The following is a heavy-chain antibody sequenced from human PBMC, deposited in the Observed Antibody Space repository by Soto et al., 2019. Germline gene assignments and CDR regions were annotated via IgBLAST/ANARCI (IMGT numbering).Heavy chain of an antibody. CDR3: ARAGYCSGGSCQNWFDP. V-gene: IGHV1-18*01. CDR2: ISAYNGNT. Sequence: QVQLVQSGAEVKKPGASVKVSCKASGYTFTSYGISWVRQAPGQGLEWMGWISAYNGNTNYAQKLQGRVTMTTDTSTSTADMELRSLGSDDTAVYYCARAGYCSGGSCQNWFDPWGQGTLVTVSS. D-gene: IGHD2-15*01. J-gene: IGHJ5*02. CDR1: GYTFTSYG.